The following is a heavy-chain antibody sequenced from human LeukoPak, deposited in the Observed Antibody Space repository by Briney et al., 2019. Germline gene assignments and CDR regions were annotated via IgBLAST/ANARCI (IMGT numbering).Heavy chain of an antibody. D-gene: IGHD3-3*01. CDR3: ARHAGLRFLEWLLPTDY. CDR2: ISSSSSYI. J-gene: IGHJ4*02. Sequence: GXSLRLSCAASGFTFSSYSMNWVRQAPGKGLEWVSSISSSSSYIYYADSVKGRFTISRDNAKNSLYLQMNSLRAEDTAVYYCARHAGLRFLEWLLPTDYWGQGTLVTVSS. CDR1: GFTFSSYS. V-gene: IGHV3-21*01.